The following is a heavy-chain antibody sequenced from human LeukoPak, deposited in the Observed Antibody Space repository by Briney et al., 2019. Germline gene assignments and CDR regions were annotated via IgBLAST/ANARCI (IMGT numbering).Heavy chain of an antibody. CDR2: ISGSGGST. J-gene: IGHJ5*02. CDR1: GFTFSSYA. Sequence: PGGSLRLSCAASGFTFSSYAMSWVRQAPGKGLEWVSAISGSGGSTYYADSVKGRFTISRDNSKNTPYLQMNSLRAEDTAVYYCAKEEEWEHIPNWFDPWGQGTLVTVSS. CDR3: AKEEEWEHIPNWFDP. D-gene: IGHD1-26*01. V-gene: IGHV3-23*01.